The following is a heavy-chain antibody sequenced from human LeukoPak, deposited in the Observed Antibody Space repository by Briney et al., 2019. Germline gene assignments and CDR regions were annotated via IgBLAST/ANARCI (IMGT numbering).Heavy chain of an antibody. CDR3: ARPTKGTAAQGYDY. D-gene: IGHD6-6*01. V-gene: IGHV4-39*01. J-gene: IGHJ4*02. Sequence: SETLSLTCTVSGGSINSSPYYWGWIRQPPGRGLEWIGSIYYSGSTYYNPSLKSRLTVSVDTSKNQFSLKVISVTAADTAIYYCARPTKGTAAQGYDYWGQGILVTVAS. CDR1: GGSINSSPYY. CDR2: IYYSGST.